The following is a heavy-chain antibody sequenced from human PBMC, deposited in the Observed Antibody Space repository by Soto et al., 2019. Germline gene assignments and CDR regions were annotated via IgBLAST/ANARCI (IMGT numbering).Heavy chain of an antibody. V-gene: IGHV3-23*01. CDR2: ISGSGGST. D-gene: IGHD3-22*01. Sequence: EVQLLESGGGLVQPGGSLRLSCAASGFTFSSYAMSWVRQAPGKGREWVSAISGSGGSTYYADSVKGRFTISRDNSKNTLYLQMNSLRAEDTAVYYCAKDRSAYDSSGYYVDGFDNWGQGTMVTVSS. CDR3: AKDRSAYDSSGYYVDGFDN. J-gene: IGHJ3*02. CDR1: GFTFSSYA.